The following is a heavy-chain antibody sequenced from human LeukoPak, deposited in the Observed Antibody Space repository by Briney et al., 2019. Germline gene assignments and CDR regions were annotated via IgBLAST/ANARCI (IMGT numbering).Heavy chain of an antibody. D-gene: IGHD3-22*01. V-gene: IGHV4-59*01. J-gene: IGHJ4*02. Sequence: SETLSLTCTVSGGPISSYYWSWIRQPPGKGLEWIGYIYYSGSTNYNPSLKSRVTISVDTSKNQFSLKLSSVTAADTAVYYCARGGGTYYYDSSGYYQLDHWGQGTLDTVSS. CDR3: ARGGGTYYYDSSGYYQLDH. CDR2: IYYSGST. CDR1: GGPISSYY.